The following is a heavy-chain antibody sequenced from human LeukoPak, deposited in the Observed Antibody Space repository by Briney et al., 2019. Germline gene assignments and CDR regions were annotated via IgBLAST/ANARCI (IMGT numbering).Heavy chain of an antibody. V-gene: IGHV3-7*01. CDR1: GGSFSGYY. D-gene: IGHD1-14*01. J-gene: IGHJ4*02. CDR2: IKEDGSET. Sequence: ETLSLTCAVYGGSFSGYYWSWIRQPPGKGLEWVANIKEDGSETYYVDSLRGRFTISRDNVKNSLYLQINSLRVEDTAVYYCGRDSFETDIDYWGQGTLVTVSS. CDR3: GRDSFETDIDY.